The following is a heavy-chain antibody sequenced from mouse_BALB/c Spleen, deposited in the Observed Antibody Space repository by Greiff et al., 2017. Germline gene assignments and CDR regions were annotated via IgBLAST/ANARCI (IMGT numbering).Heavy chain of an antibody. Sequence: EVKLVESGGGLVQPGGSMKLSCVASGFTFSNYWMNWVRQSPEKGLEWVAEIRLKSNNYATHYAESVKGRFTISRDDSKSSVYLQMNNLRAEDTGIYYCTRSTMITGFAYWGQGTLVTVSA. J-gene: IGHJ3*01. D-gene: IGHD2-4*01. CDR2: IRLKSNNYAT. V-gene: IGHV6-6*02. CDR1: GFTFSNYW. CDR3: TRSTMITGFAY.